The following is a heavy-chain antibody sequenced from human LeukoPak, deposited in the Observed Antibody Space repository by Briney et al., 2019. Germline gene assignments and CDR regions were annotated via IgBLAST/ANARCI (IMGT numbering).Heavy chain of an antibody. Sequence: SETLSLTCTVSGGSISSSSYYWGWIRQPPGKGLEWIGSIYYSGSTYYNPSLKSRVTISVDTSKDQFSLKLSSVTAADTAVYFCARWRHITGEIYNTFDIWGQGTMVTVSS. J-gene: IGHJ3*02. CDR1: GGSISSSSYY. CDR2: IYYSGST. D-gene: IGHD7-27*01. V-gene: IGHV4-39*01. CDR3: ARWRHITGEIYNTFDI.